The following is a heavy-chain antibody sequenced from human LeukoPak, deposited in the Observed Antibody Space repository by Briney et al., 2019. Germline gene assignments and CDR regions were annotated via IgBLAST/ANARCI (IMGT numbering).Heavy chain of an antibody. V-gene: IGHV4-59*01. CDR3: AGTRGFMENWFDP. Sequence: SETLSLTCAVYGGSFSGYYWSWIRQPPGKGLEWIGYIYYSGSTNYNPSLKSRVTISVDTSKNQFSLKLSSVTAADTAVYYCAGTRGFMENWFDPWGQGTLVTVSS. D-gene: IGHD3-16*01. CDR2: IYYSGST. CDR1: GGSFSGYY. J-gene: IGHJ5*02.